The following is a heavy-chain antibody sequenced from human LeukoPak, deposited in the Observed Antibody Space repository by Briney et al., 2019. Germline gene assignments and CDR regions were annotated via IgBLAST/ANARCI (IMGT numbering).Heavy chain of an antibody. Sequence: SETLSLTCAVYGGSFSGYYWSWIRQPPGKGLEWIGEINHSGSTNYNPSLKSRVTISVDASKNQFSLKLSSVTAADTAVYYCASGINWFDPWGQGTLVTVSS. J-gene: IGHJ5*02. CDR2: INHSGST. V-gene: IGHV4-34*01. CDR1: GGSFSGYY. CDR3: ASGINWFDP.